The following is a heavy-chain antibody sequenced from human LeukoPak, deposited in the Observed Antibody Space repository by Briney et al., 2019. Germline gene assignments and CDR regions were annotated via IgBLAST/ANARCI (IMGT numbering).Heavy chain of an antibody. J-gene: IGHJ4*02. CDR1: GFTFTNNW. CDR2: IKSDGSEK. D-gene: IGHD3-16*01. Sequence: GGSLRLACAASGFTFTNNWMSWVRQAPGEGLEWVANIKSDGSEKYYVDSVEGRFTISRDNARNIVSLQMDSLRGEDTAVYYCVRALGSPTADHWGQGTLVTVSS. V-gene: IGHV3-7*01. CDR3: VRALGSPTADH.